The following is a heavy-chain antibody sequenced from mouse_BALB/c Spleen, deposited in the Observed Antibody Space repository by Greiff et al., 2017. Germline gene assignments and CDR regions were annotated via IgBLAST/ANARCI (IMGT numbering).Heavy chain of an antibody. CDR1: GYSITSDYA. CDR2: ISYSGST. Sequence: EVQRVESGPGLVKPSQSLSLTCTVTGYSITSDYAWNWIRQFPGNKLEWMGYISYSGSTSYNPSLKSRISITRDTSKNQFFLQLNSVTTEDTATYYCASPLYYYGSSYRIYAMDYWGQGTSVTVSS. D-gene: IGHD1-1*01. J-gene: IGHJ4*01. V-gene: IGHV3-2*02. CDR3: ASPLYYYGSSYRIYAMDY.